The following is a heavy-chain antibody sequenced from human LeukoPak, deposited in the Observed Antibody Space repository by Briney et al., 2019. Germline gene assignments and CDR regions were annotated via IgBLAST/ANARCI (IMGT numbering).Heavy chain of an antibody. CDR1: GYTFTSYD. V-gene: IGHV1-8*01. Sequence: ASVKVSCKASGYTFTSYDINWVRQATGQGLEWMRWMNPNSGNTGYAQKFQGRVTMTRNTSISTAYMELSSLRSEDTAVYYCARGQYPYYYYYYMDVWGKGTTVTVSS. D-gene: IGHD2-2*01. CDR3: ARGQYPYYYYYYMDV. CDR2: MNPNSGNT. J-gene: IGHJ6*03.